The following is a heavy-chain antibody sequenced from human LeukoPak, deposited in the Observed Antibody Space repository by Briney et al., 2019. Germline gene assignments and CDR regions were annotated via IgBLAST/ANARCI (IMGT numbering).Heavy chain of an antibody. CDR1: EFTFSSYS. CDR3: ARDVTYHGGDWFDP. V-gene: IGHV3-48*04. D-gene: IGHD4-23*01. CDR2: ISSTASSI. J-gene: IGHJ5*02. Sequence: GGSLRLSCAAPEFTFSSYSMSWVRQAPGKGLEWVSYISSTASSIYYADSVKGRFTISRDNAKNSLYLQMNSLRAEDTAVYYCARDVTYHGGDWFDPRGQGTLVTVSS.